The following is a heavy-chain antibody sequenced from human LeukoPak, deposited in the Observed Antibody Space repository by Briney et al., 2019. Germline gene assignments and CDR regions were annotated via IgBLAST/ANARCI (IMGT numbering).Heavy chain of an antibody. CDR2: IYYSGST. J-gene: IGHJ4*02. D-gene: IGHD2-2*03. Sequence: SETLSLTCTVSGGSISSYYWSWIRQPPGEGLEWIGYIYYSGSTNYNPSLKSRVTISVDTSKNQFSLKLSSVTAADTAVYYCARGGPGLDIVYLRWSHYFDYWGQGTLVTVSS. CDR3: ARGGPGLDIVYLRWSHYFDY. CDR1: GGSISSYY. V-gene: IGHV4-59*01.